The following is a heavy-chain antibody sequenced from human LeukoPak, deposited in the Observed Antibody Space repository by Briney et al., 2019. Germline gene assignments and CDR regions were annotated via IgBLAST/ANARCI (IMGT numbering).Heavy chain of an antibody. D-gene: IGHD2-15*01. CDR3: VRGYSFGPYGMDV. CDR2: INSDGSTT. J-gene: IGHJ6*02. CDR1: GFTFSSYR. V-gene: IGHV3-74*01. Sequence: GGSLRLSCAASGFTFSSYRMQWVRQAPGKGLVWVSRINSDGSTTSYADSVKGRFTISRDNSKNTLYLQMSSLRAEDTAVYFCVRGYSFGPYGMDVWGQGTTVTVSS.